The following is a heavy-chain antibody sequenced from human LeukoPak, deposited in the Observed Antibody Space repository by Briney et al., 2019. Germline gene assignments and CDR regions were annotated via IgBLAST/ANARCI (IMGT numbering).Heavy chain of an antibody. D-gene: IGHD6-25*01. CDR1: GFTFDDYA. CDR3: ARGAAKSFDY. Sequence: GGSLRLSCAASGFTFDDYAMHWVRQAPGKGLEWVSGISWNSGSIGYADSVKGRFTISRDNSKNSLYLQMNSLRDGDTAVYYCARGAAKSFDYWGPGTLVIVSS. CDR2: ISWNSGSI. J-gene: IGHJ4*02. V-gene: IGHV3-9*01.